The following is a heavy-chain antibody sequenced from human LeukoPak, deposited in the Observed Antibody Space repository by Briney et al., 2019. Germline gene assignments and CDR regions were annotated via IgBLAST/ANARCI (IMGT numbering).Heavy chain of an antibody. V-gene: IGHV3-15*01. CDR1: GFTFSNAW. CDR3: TTSRRPIVVVPAAIGGEAFDI. Sequence: GGSLRLSCAASGFTFSNAWMSWVRQAPGKGLEWVGRIKSKTDGGTTDYAAPVKGRFTISRDDSKNTLYLQMNSLKTEDTAAYYCTTSRRPIVVVPAAIGGEAFDIWGQGTMVTVSS. CDR2: IKSKTDGGTT. J-gene: IGHJ3*02. D-gene: IGHD2-2*01.